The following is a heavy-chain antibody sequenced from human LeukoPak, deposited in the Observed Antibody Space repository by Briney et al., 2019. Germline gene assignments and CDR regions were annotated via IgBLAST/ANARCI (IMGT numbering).Heavy chain of an antibody. CDR2: IYYSGST. CDR1: GGSISSYY. CDR3: ARQLGYCSTSNCYPYFDS. D-gene: IGHD2-2*01. V-gene: IGHV4-59*01. Sequence: SETLSLTCSVSGGSISSYYWSWIRQPPGKGLEWIGYIYYSGSTNYNPSLKSRVTISVDTSKSQFSLKVSSVTPADTAVYYCARQLGYCSTSNCYPYFDSWGQGTVVAVSS. J-gene: IGHJ4*02.